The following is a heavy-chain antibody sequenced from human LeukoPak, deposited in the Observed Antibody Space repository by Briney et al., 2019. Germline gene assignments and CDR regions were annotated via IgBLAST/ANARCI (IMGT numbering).Heavy chain of an antibody. CDR2: IIPILGIA. J-gene: IGHJ4*02. CDR1: GGTFSSYA. D-gene: IGHD2-15*01. Sequence: ASVKVSCKASGGTFSSYAISWVRQAPGQGLEWMGRIIPILGIANYAQKFQGRVTITADESTSTAYMELSSLRSEDTAVYYCARVPSSYCSGGSCSGYWGQGTLVTVSS. CDR3: ARVPSSYCSGGSCSGY. V-gene: IGHV1-69*04.